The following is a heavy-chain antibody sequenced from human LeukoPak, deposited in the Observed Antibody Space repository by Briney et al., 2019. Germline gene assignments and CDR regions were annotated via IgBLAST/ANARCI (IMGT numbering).Heavy chain of an antibody. CDR1: GFTFSSYW. CDR2: IKQDGGEK. V-gene: IGHV3-7*01. Sequence: GGSLRLSCAASGFTFSSYWMNWVRQAPGKGLEWVANIKQDGGEKKYVDSVKGRFTISRDNAKNSLYLQMNSLRAEDTAVYYCMTASRSSSWPPPTWGQGTLVTVSS. CDR3: MTASRSSSWPPPT. D-gene: IGHD6-13*01. J-gene: IGHJ5*02.